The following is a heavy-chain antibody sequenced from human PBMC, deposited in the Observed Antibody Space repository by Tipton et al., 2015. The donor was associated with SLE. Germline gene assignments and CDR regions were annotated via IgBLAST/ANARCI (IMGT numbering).Heavy chain of an antibody. V-gene: IGHV5-51*03. D-gene: IGHD3-3*01. CDR1: DYSFTSYW. CDR3: ARLYDFWNADPGIFDY. J-gene: IGHJ4*02. CDR2: IYPADSDT. Sequence: VQLVQSGVEVKKPGESLKISCKCSDYSFTSYWIGWVRQMPGKGLEWMGIIYPADSDTRYSPSFQGQVTISADRSISTAYLQWSSLEASDTAIYYCARLYDFWNADPGIFDYWGQGTLVTVSS.